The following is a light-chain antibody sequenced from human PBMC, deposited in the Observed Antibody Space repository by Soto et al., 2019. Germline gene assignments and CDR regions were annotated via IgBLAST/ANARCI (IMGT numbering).Light chain of an antibody. CDR1: SSNIGAGFD. V-gene: IGLV1-40*01. J-gene: IGLJ2*01. CDR3: QSYDSSLSAAV. CDR2: TNS. Sequence: QSVLTQPPSVSGAPGQRVTISCTGSSSNIGAGFDVHWYQQLPGAAPKLLIYTNSNQPSGVPARFSASRSGTSAALAITGLQAEDEADYYCQSYDSSLSAAVFGGGTKLTVL.